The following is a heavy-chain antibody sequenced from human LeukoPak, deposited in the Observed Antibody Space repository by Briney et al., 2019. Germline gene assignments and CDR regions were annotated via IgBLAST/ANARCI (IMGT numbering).Heavy chain of an antibody. CDR3: ARDWGVFAAAVYFFEY. Sequence: PGRSLRLSCAASGFTFSSYAMHWVRQAPGKGLEWVALISYDGSSEYYADSVKGRFTISRDNSKNTLYLQMNSLRAEETAVYYCARDWGVFAAAVYFFEYWGRGILVTVSS. CDR1: GFTFSSYA. V-gene: IGHV3-30*04. CDR2: ISYDGSSE. D-gene: IGHD6-13*01. J-gene: IGHJ4*02.